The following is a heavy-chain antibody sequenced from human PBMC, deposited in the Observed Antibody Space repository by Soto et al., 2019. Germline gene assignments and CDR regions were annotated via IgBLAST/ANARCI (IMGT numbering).Heavy chain of an antibody. V-gene: IGHV3-64D*06. CDR2: ISSNGGST. CDR3: VKDLRQIAARPGAFDI. D-gene: IGHD6-6*01. J-gene: IGHJ3*02. Sequence: GGSLRLSCAASGFTFSTYAMSWVRQAPGKGLEYVSAISSNGGSTYYADSVKGRFTISRDNSKNTLYLQMSSLRAEDTAVYYCVKDLRQIAARPGAFDIWGKGTMVTVSS. CDR1: GFTFSTYA.